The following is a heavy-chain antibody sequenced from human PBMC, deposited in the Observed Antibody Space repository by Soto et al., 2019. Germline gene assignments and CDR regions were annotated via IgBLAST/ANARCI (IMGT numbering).Heavy chain of an antibody. CDR3: ASPGGGEDY. CDR1: GGSISSSHW. CDR2: IYHSGST. V-gene: IGHV4-4*02. Sequence: QVQLQESGPGLVKPSGTLSLSCAVSGGSISSSHWWTWVRQPPGKGVEWIGVIYHSGSTIYNPSLKSRGHISRSRSRHQSSLNLSSGPAADTAACYCASPGGGEDYWGQGILVPVSS. D-gene: IGHD3-16*01. J-gene: IGHJ4*02.